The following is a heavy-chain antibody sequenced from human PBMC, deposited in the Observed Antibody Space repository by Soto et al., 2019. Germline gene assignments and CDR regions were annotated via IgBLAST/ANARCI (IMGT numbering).Heavy chain of an antibody. CDR1: RDSISSGDYY. J-gene: IGHJ3*01. CDR2: ISSSGST. D-gene: IGHD2-15*01. Sequence: SETLSLTCIVSRDSISSGDYYWSWIRQPPGKGLEWIGYISSSGSTRYNPSLKSRVTISMDTSRNQISLKLNSVTTADTAVYYCARDGGYSGGCSEAFDAWGQGTMVTVSS. CDR3: ARDGGYSGGCSEAFDA. V-gene: IGHV4-61*08.